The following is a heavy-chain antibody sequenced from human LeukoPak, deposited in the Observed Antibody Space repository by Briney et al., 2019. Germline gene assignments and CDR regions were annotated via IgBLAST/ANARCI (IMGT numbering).Heavy chain of an antibody. CDR2: ITTSSTTM. V-gene: IGHV3-48*04. J-gene: IGHJ4*02. CDR3: ARGGNSDGRDWKGYYFDY. D-gene: IGHD2-21*01. CDR1: GFTFSDNS. Sequence: GGSLRLSCAASGFTFSDNSMDWVRQAPGKGLEWVSYITTSSTTMYYADSVKGRFTISRDNARNSLYLQMNSLRAEDTAVYYCARGGNSDGRDWKGYYFDYWGQGTLVTVSS.